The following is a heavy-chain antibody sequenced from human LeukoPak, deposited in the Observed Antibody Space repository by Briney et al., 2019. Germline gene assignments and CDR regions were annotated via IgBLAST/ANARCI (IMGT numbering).Heavy chain of an antibody. CDR3: ARRVGSGWPVQH. J-gene: IGHJ1*01. CDR2: MNPNSGNT. CDR1: GYTFSSYD. V-gene: IGHV1-8*01. D-gene: IGHD6-19*01. Sequence: ASVKVSCKASGYTFSSYDINWVRQATGQGLEWMGWMNPNSGNTGYAQKFQGRLNMTRNTSISTAYMELSSLRSEDTAVYYCARRVGSGWPVQHWGQGTLVSVSS.